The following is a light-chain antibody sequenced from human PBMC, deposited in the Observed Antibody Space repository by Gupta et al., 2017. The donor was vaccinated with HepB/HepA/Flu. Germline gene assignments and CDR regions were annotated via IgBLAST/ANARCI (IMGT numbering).Light chain of an antibody. CDR2: DAS. J-gene: IGKJ1*01. Sequence: EIVLTQSPATLSLSPGDRATLSCRASQSVSSYLAWYQQKPGQAPRLLIYDASNRATGIPARLSGSGSGTDFTLSISSLEPEDFAVYYCQHRSNWPPWTFGQGTKVEIK. CDR1: QSVSSY. CDR3: QHRSNWPPWT. V-gene: IGKV3-11*01.